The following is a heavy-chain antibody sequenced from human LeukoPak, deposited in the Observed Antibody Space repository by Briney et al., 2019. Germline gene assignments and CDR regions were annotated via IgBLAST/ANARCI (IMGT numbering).Heavy chain of an antibody. CDR1: GLSFTNAW. J-gene: IGHJ4*02. Sequence: GGSLRLSGTASGLSFTNAWMLWVRQAPGKGLEWVGRIKSRIDGGTIHYAAPVSARFTISRDDSRSTLFLQMNSLQTEDTAVYYCTTYSLGDFLDHWGLGALVTVSS. CDR3: TTYSLGDFLDH. CDR2: IKSRIDGGTI. D-gene: IGHD4-17*01. V-gene: IGHV3-15*06.